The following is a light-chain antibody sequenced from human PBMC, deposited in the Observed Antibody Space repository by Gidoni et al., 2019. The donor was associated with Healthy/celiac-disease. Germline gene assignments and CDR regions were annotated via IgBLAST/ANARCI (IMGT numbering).Light chain of an antibody. V-gene: IGLV4-69*01. CDR2: LNSDGRH. J-gene: IGLJ3*02. CDR3: QTWGTGFWV. CDR1: SGHSSSA. Sequence: HLVLTQSHSASASLGASVKLTCTLSSGHSSSAIAWHQQQPEKGPRYLMKLNSDGRHSKGDGIPDRFSGSSSGAELSLTISSLQSEDEADYYCQTWGTGFWVFGGGTKLTVL.